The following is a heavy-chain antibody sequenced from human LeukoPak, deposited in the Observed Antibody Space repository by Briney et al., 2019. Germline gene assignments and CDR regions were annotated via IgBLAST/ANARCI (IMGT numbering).Heavy chain of an antibody. Sequence: PGGSLRLSCAASGFTFSDYGIHWVRQPPGKGLEWVAVISYDGSNKYYADSVKGRFTISRDNAKNSLYLQMNSLRAEDTALYYCAKDISMAVAGTEYWGQGTLVTVSS. CDR3: AKDISMAVAGTEY. D-gene: IGHD6-19*01. CDR1: GFTFSDYG. CDR2: ISYDGSNK. V-gene: IGHV3-30*18. J-gene: IGHJ4*02.